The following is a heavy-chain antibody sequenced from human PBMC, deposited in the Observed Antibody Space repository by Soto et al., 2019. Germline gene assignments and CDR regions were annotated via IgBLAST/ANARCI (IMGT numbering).Heavy chain of an antibody. D-gene: IGHD3-16*01. J-gene: IGHJ4*02. CDR2: IIPIFGTA. V-gene: IGHV1-69*13. CDR3: ARAWYGYVWGSYTKLDY. CDR1: GGTFSSYA. Sequence: SVKVSCKASGGTFSSYAISWVRQAPGQGLEWMGGIIPIFGTANYAQKFQGRVTIAADESTSTAYMELSSLRSEDTAVYYCARAWYGYVWGSYTKLDYWGQGTLVTVSS.